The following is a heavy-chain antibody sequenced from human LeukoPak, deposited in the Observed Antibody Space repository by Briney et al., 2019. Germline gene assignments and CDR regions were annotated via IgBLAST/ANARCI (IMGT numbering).Heavy chain of an antibody. CDR3: ARGNYDSSGYKSNWFDP. V-gene: IGHV1-69*04. Sequence: GASVTVSCKASGGTFSSYAISWVRQAPGQGLEWMGRIIPIFGIANYAQKFQGRVTITADKSTSTAYMELSSLRSEDTAVYYCARGNYDSSGYKSNWFDPWGQGTLVTVSS. D-gene: IGHD3-22*01. CDR1: GGTFSSYA. J-gene: IGHJ5*02. CDR2: IIPIFGIA.